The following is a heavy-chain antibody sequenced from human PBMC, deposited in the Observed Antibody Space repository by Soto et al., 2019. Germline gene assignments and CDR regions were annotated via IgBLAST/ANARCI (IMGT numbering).Heavy chain of an antibody. CDR3: ARGLTFPTQIDT. J-gene: IGHJ4*02. D-gene: IGHD3-16*01. CDR1: GYTFTSYA. V-gene: IGHV1-3*01. CDR2: INAGNGNT. Sequence: ASVKVSCKASGYTFTSYAMHWVRQAPGQRLEWMGWINAGNGNTKYSQKFQGRVTITRDTSASTAYMELSSLRSEDTAVYYCARGLTFPTQIDTWGQETLVTIAS.